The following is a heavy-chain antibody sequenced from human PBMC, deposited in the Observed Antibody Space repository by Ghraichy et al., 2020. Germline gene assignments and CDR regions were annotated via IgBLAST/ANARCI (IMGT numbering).Heavy chain of an antibody. J-gene: IGHJ6*02. CDR1: GFTFSGYG. CDR2: ITSRGRSI. Sequence: GGSLRLSCVGSGFTFSGYGMNWVRRSPGKGLEWVLYITSRGRSIFYADSVKGRFTISRDNAQNSLYLQMNRLRDEDTATYYCARASTVVRFYYYAGMDVWGQGTTVTLSS. D-gene: IGHD4-23*01. V-gene: IGHV3-48*02. CDR3: ARASTVVRFYYYAGMDV.